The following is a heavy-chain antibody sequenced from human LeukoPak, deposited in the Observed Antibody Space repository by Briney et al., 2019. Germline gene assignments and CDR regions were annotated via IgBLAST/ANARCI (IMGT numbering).Heavy chain of an antibody. D-gene: IGHD3-10*01. V-gene: IGHV1-2*02. CDR2: INPNSGGT. J-gene: IGHJ5*02. Sequence: EASVKVSCKASGYTFTGYYMHWVRQAPGQGLEWMGWINPNSGGTNYAQKFQGRVTMTRDTSISTAYMELSRLRSDDTAVYYCAREGRVVRGVAHWFDPWGQGTLVTVSS. CDR3: AREGRVVRGVAHWFDP. CDR1: GYTFTGYY.